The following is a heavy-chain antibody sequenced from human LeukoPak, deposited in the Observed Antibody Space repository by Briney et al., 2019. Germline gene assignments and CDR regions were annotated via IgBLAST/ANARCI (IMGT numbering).Heavy chain of an antibody. J-gene: IGHJ4*02. V-gene: IGHV3-53*05. CDR2: IYSGGST. D-gene: IGHD6-13*01. Sequence: PGGSLRLSCAASGFTVSSNYMSWVRQAPGKGLEWVSVIYSGGSTYYADSVKGRFTISRDNSKNTLYLQMNSLRAEDTAVYYCAKVLRAIAADHWGQGTLVTVSS. CDR1: GFTVSSNY. CDR3: AKVLRAIAADH.